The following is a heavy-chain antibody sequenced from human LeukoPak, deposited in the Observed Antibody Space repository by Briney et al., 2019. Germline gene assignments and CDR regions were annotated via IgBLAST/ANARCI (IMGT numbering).Heavy chain of an antibody. Sequence: SETLSLTCAVYGGSFSGYYWSWIRQPPGKGLEWIGEINHSGSTNYNPSLKSRVTISVDTSKNQSSLKLSSVTAADTAVYYCARRLYYYDSSGYQHNWFDPWGQGTLVTVSS. J-gene: IGHJ5*02. CDR2: INHSGST. D-gene: IGHD3-22*01. V-gene: IGHV4-34*01. CDR3: ARRLYYYDSSGYQHNWFDP. CDR1: GGSFSGYY.